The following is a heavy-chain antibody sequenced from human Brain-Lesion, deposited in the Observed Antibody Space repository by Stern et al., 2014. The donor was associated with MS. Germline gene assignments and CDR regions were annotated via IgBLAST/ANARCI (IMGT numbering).Heavy chain of an antibody. J-gene: IGHJ3*01. V-gene: IGHV3-30*01. D-gene: IGHD5-18*01. Sequence: VKGRFTISRDNSKKTVSLQMNSLRPEDTALYYCARGAYTYGFDGFSGAFDLWGQGTMVTVSS. CDR3: ARGAYTYGFDGFSGAFDL.